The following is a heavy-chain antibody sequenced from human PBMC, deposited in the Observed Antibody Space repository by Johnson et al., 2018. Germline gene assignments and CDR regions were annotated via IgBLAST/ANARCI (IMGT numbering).Heavy chain of an antibody. CDR2: IKSKTDGGTT. CDR3: TTDGLRLVGDYFDY. Sequence: ERLGESGGGLVKPGGSLRLSCAASGFTFSHAWMTWVRQAPGKGLEWVGRIKSKTDGGTTDSGAPVKGRFTISRDDSKNKLYLQMNSLKTEDTAVYYCTTDGLRLVGDYFDYWGQGTLVTVSS. V-gene: IGHV3-15*01. D-gene: IGHD4-17*01. J-gene: IGHJ4*02. CDR1: GFTFSHAW.